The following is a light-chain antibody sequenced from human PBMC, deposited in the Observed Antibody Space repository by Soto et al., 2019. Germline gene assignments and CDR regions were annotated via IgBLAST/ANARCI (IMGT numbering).Light chain of an antibody. V-gene: IGLV2-8*01. CDR3: NSYTGSTNV. Sequence: QSALTPPPSASGSPGKSVTISCTGTSGDVGGTIYVSWYQQHPGKAPKLIIYDVNNRPSGVPDRFSGSKSGNTASLTISGLPAEDEADYYCNSYTGSTNVFGTGTKVTVL. J-gene: IGLJ1*01. CDR2: DVN. CDR1: SGDVGGTIY.